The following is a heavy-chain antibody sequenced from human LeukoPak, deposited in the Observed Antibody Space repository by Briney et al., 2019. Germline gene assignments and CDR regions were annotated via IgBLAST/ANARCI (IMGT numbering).Heavy chain of an antibody. V-gene: IGHV3-23*01. CDR2: ISNSGESP. J-gene: IGHJ4*02. CDR1: GFTFSRYA. Sequence: GGSLRLSCAASGFTFSRYAMSWVRQAPGKGLEWVCGISNSGESPYYANSVEGRFTISRDNSKNTLYLEINSLRAVDTAVYYCAKRSRDGYNPFDYVGQGTLVTVSS. CDR3: AKRSRDGYNPFDY. D-gene: IGHD5-24*01.